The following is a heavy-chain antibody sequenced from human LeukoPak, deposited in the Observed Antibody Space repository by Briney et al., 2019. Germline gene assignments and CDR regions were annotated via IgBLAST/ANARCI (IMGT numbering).Heavy chain of an antibody. J-gene: IGHJ6*03. CDR2: IYYSGST. V-gene: IGHV4-59*12. Sequence: SETLSLTCTVSVGSISSYYWSWLPQPPGKGLEWIGDIYYSGSTNYNPSLKSRVTISVDTSKNQFSLKLSSVTAADTAVYYCARESRYMDVWGKGTTVTVSS. CDR1: VGSISSYY. CDR3: ARESRYMDV.